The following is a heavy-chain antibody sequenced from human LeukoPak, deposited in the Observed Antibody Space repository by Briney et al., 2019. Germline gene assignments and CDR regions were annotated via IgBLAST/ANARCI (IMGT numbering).Heavy chain of an antibody. V-gene: IGHV3-33*01. D-gene: IGHD5-12*01. CDR3: ARQYSGYEDGMDV. CDR1: GFTFSSYG. Sequence: SGGSLRLSCAASGFTFSSYGMHWVRQAPGKGLEWVAVIWYDGGNKYYADSVKGRFTISRDNSKNTLYLQMNSLRAEDTAVYYCARQYSGYEDGMDVWGQGTTVTVSS. J-gene: IGHJ6*02. CDR2: IWYDGGNK.